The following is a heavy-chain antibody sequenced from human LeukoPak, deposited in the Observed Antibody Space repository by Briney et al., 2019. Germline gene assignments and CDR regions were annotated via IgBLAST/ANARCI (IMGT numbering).Heavy chain of an antibody. CDR2: INHSGST. J-gene: IGHJ4*02. CDR3: ARVIRVLWFGELFDY. V-gene: IGHV4-34*01. D-gene: IGHD3-10*01. CDR1: GGSFSGYY. Sequence: SETLSLTCAVYGGSFSGYYWSWIRQPPGKGLEWIGEINHSGSTNYNPSLKSRVTTSVDTSKNQFSLKLSSVTAADTAVYYCARVIRVLWFGELFDYWGQGTLVTVSS.